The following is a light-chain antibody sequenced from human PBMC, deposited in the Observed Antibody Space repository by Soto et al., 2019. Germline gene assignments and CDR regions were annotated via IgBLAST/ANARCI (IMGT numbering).Light chain of an antibody. CDR1: DSVLYTSNSKNY. CDR2: WAS. V-gene: IGKV4-1*01. J-gene: IGKJ5*01. CDR3: QQYYSVPIT. Sequence: DIVMTQSPDSLAVSLGERATINCKSSDSVLYTSNSKNYIAWYQQKSGQPPKLLIYWASTRESGVPDRFSGGGSGTDFTLTISSLQAEDVAVYYCQQYYSVPITFGQGTRLEIK.